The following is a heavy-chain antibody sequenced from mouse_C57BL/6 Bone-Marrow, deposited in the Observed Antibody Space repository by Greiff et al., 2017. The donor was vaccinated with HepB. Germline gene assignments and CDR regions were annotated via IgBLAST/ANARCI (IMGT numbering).Heavy chain of an antibody. Sequence: VQLQQSGPELVKPGASVKISCKASGYTFTDYYMNWVKQSHGKSLEWIGDINPNNGGTSYNQKFKGKATLTVDKSSSTAYMELRSLTSEDSAVYYCARNYYGSNSPFAYWGQGTLVTVSA. J-gene: IGHJ3*01. CDR2: INPNNGGT. CDR3: ARNYYGSNSPFAY. CDR1: GYTFTDYY. V-gene: IGHV1-26*01. D-gene: IGHD1-1*01.